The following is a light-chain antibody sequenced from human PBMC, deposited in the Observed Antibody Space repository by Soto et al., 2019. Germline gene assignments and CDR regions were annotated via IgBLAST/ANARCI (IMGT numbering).Light chain of an antibody. CDR2: DAS. J-gene: IGKJ4*01. Sequence: EIMMTQSPATVSVSPGERATLSCRASQSISTNVAWYQQKPGQALRLLIYDASTRATGLSSRFSGSGSGTEFTLTIISLQSEDVALYYYEEYNDWPPLTFGGGTMLEI. CDR3: EEYNDWPPLT. CDR1: QSISTN. V-gene: IGKV3-15*01.